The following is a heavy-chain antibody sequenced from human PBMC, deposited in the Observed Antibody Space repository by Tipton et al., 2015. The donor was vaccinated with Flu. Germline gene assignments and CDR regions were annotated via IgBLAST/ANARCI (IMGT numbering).Heavy chain of an antibody. CDR3: ASLTGDDY. V-gene: IGHV3-48*03. Sequence: GSLRLSCAASGFSFRSYEMNWVRQAPGKGLEWLSYISSSGNTISYADSVRGRFTTSRDNAKTSLYLQLNSLRAEDTAVYFCASLTGDDYWGQGNLVTVSS. CDR1: GFSFRSYE. CDR2: ISSSGNTI. D-gene: IGHD7-27*01. J-gene: IGHJ4*02.